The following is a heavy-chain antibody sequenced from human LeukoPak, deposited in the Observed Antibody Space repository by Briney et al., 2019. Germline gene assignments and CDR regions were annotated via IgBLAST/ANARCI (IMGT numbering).Heavy chain of an antibody. CDR3: ARVWRSTSCYRCNWFDP. V-gene: IGHV4-30-4*01. Sequence: SETLSLTCTVSGGSISSGDYYWRWIRQPPGKGLEWIGYIYYSGSTYYNPSLKSRVTISVDTSKNQFSLKLSSVTAADTAVYYCARVWRSTSCYRCNWFDPWGQGTLVTVSS. J-gene: IGHJ5*02. CDR2: IYYSGST. CDR1: GGSISSGDYY. D-gene: IGHD2-2*02.